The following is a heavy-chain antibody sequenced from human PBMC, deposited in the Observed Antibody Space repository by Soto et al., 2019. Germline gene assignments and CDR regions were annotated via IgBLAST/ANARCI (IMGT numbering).Heavy chain of an antibody. CDR2: ISWNSGSI. D-gene: IGHD6-19*01. Sequence: GGSLRLSCAASGFTFDDYAMHWVRQAPGKGLEWVSGISWNSGSIGYADSVKGRFTISRDNAKNSLYLQMNSLRAEDTALYYCAKDIRGQWLTGSNAFDIWGQGTMVTVSS. V-gene: IGHV3-9*01. CDR1: GFTFDDYA. J-gene: IGHJ3*02. CDR3: AKDIRGQWLTGSNAFDI.